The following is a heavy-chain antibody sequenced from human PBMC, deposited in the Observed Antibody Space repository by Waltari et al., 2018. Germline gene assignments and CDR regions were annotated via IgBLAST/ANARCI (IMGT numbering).Heavy chain of an antibody. J-gene: IGHJ4*02. D-gene: IGHD6-19*01. Sequence: EVQLVESGGNLIQPGGSLRLSCAASGFTVRTNFISWVRQAPGKGLGGVSIIYSGGNTYYAGSVKGRFTISRDNYKNMVYLEMNSLRAEDTAVYYCAKQSPSYTRGWYPLESWGPGTLVTVSP. CDR2: IYSGGNT. V-gene: IGHV3-53*01. CDR1: GFTVRTNF. CDR3: AKQSPSYTRGWYPLES.